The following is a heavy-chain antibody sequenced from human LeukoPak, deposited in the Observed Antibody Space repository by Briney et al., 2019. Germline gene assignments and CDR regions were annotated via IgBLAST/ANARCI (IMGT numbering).Heavy chain of an antibody. CDR3: ARDGTAAGLYFDL. D-gene: IGHD6-13*01. CDR2: IRQDGSEK. Sequence: GGSLRLSCEVSGFTFTDYWMNWVRQAPGKGREWVASIRQDGSEKTYVDSVKGRFTISRDNTKNSLSLQLNGLGAEDTAVYYCARDGTAAGLYFDLWGQGTLVTVSS. J-gene: IGHJ4*01. CDR1: GFTFTDYW. V-gene: IGHV3-7*01.